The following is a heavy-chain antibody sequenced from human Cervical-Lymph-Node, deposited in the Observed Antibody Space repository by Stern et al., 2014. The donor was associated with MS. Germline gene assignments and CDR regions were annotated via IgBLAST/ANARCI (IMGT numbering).Heavy chain of an antibody. CDR3: AREGYYDSRTADAFDI. CDR1: GYTFTSYY. CDR2: INPSGGST. D-gene: IGHD3-22*01. V-gene: IGHV1-46*01. Sequence: VQLVQSGAEVKKPGASVKVSCKASGYTFTSYYMHWVRQAPGQGLEWMGIINPSGGSTSYAQKFQGRGTMTRDTVTSTVYMEPSSLRSEDTAVYYCAREGYYDSRTADAFDIWGQGTMVTVSS. J-gene: IGHJ3*02.